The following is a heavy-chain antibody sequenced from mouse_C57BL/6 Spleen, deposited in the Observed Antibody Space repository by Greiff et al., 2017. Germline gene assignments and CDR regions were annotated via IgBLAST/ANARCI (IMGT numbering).Heavy chain of an antibody. J-gene: IGHJ4*01. CDR2: IYPSDSET. Sequence: VQLQQPGAELVRPGSSVKLSCKASGYTFTSYWMDWVKQRPGQGLEWIGNIYPSDSETHYNQKFKDKATLTVDKSSSTAYMQLSSLTSEDSAVYYCARRGLRQGYYYSMDYWGQGTSVTVSS. CDR3: ARRGLRQGYYYSMDY. V-gene: IGHV1-61*01. D-gene: IGHD2-4*01. CDR1: GYTFTSYW.